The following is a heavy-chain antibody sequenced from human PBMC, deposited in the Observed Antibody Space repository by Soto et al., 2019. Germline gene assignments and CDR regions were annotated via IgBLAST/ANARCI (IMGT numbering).Heavy chain of an antibody. CDR1: GFTFSTYW. CDR2: INTDGSST. CDR3: VRGLRWGRFDY. D-gene: IGHD4-17*01. V-gene: IGHV3-74*01. Sequence: EVQLVESGGGLVQPGGSLRLSCAASGFTFSTYWMHWVRQAPGKGLVWVSRINTDGSSTNYADSVNGRFTISRDNAKNTLYLQMNSLRAEDAAVYYCVRGLRWGRFDYWGQGTLVTVSS. J-gene: IGHJ4*02.